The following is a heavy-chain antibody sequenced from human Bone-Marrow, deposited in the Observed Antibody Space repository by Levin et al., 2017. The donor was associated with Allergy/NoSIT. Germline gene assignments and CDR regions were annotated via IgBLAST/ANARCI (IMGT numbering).Heavy chain of an antibody. D-gene: IGHD3-22*01. V-gene: IGHV2-26*01. CDR1: GFSLSNARMG. CDR2: IFSNDEK. CDR3: ARRITMRSNSQDAFDI. Sequence: SGPTLVKPTETLTLTCTVSGFSLSNARMGVSWIRQPPGKALEWLAHIFSNDEKSYSTSLKSRLTISKDTSKSQVVLTMTNMDPVDTATYYCARRITMRSNSQDAFDIWGQGTMVTVSS. J-gene: IGHJ3*02.